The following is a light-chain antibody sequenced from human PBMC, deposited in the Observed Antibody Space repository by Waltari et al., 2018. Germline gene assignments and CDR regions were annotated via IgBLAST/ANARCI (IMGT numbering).Light chain of an antibody. CDR2: YTS. Sequence: EIVLTQSPDFQSVTPKEKVTITCRASQSIGSSLHWYQQKQDQSPKHLIKYTSQSFSGVPARFSGSRSVTDFTLTINSLEAEDAATYYCHQSSSLPLTFGGGTKVEIK. CDR3: HQSSSLPLT. J-gene: IGKJ4*01. CDR1: QSIGSS. V-gene: IGKV6-21*01.